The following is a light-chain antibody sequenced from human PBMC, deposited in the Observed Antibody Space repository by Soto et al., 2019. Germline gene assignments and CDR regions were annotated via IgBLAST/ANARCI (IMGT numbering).Light chain of an antibody. Sequence: EIQIARSASPLSASVGDRVAITCRASQSISSWLAWYKQQPGKASQILIYKASSLESGVPSRFSAIGSGTDFTLTIRSLKPDDFATDDCQQYNTFSPFGPGTKVDIK. CDR3: QQYNTFSP. J-gene: IGKJ1*01. V-gene: IGKV1-5*03. CDR1: QSISSW. CDR2: KAS.